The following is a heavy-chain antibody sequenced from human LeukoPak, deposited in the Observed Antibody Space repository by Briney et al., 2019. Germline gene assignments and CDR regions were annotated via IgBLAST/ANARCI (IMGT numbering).Heavy chain of an antibody. Sequence: GGSLRLSCAASGFTFSTYWMHWVRQAPGKGLVWVSHINNDGRNTGYADSVKGRFTISRDNAENTLYLQMNSLRAEDTAVYYCGGYSPYLDYWGQGTLVTVSS. D-gene: IGHD3-22*01. CDR2: INNDGRNT. CDR3: GGYSPYLDY. J-gene: IGHJ4*02. CDR1: GFTFSTYW. V-gene: IGHV3-74*01.